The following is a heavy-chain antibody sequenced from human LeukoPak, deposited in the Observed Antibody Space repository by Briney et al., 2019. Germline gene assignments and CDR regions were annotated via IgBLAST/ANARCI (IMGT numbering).Heavy chain of an antibody. J-gene: IGHJ4*02. D-gene: IGHD4-11*01. CDR1: GFTLSRYP. V-gene: IGHV3-23*01. CDR2: ISVTGHIT. CDR3: AKSHITRYPLQYYFDL. Sequence: GGSLRLFCGPSGFTLSRYPMRGPPETPQKALECFSGISVTGHITYYADSVKGRFTIARDKSRTTLYLQLNSLRADDTAVYYCAKSHITRYPLQYYFDLWGQGAQVIVSS.